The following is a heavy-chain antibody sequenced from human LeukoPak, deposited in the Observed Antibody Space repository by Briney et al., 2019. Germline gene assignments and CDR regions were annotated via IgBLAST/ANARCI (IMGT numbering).Heavy chain of an antibody. CDR2: IRSKAYGGTT. D-gene: IGHD5-18*01. V-gene: IGHV3-49*04. Sequence: GGSLRLSCTASGFTFGDYAMSWVRQAPGKGLEWVGFIRSKAYGGTTEYAASVKGRFTISRDDSKSIAYLQMNSLKTEDTAVYYCTRENSPNDYWGQGTLVTVSS. CDR1: GFTFGDYA. CDR3: TRENSPNDY. J-gene: IGHJ4*02.